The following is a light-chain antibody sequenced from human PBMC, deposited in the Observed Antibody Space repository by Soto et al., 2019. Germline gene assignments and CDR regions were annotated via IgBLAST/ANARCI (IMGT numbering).Light chain of an antibody. Sequence: AIQMTQSPSSLSASVGDRVTITCRASQDIRKDLAWYQQKPGKAPQILIYGASTLQTGVASRFSGHGSATDFTLTISSLQPEDSGAYYCLQDYSYPFTFGKRIKVDI. V-gene: IGKV1-6*01. CDR1: QDIRKD. CDR3: LQDYSYPFT. CDR2: GAS. J-gene: IGKJ2*01.